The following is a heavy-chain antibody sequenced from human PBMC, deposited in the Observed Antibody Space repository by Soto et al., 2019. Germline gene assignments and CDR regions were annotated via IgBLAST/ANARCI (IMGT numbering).Heavy chain of an antibody. D-gene: IGHD2-2*01. CDR2: MHYSGST. Sequence: QVQLQESGPGLVKPSETLSLTCTVPGGSISSYYWSWIRQPPGKGLEWIGYMHYSGSTNYNPALKSRVTMSVDTSKNQFSRKLSSMTAADTAVYYCASRPATETYFDYWGQGTQVTVSS. CDR3: ASRPATETYFDY. J-gene: IGHJ4*02. V-gene: IGHV4-59*01. CDR1: GGSISSYY.